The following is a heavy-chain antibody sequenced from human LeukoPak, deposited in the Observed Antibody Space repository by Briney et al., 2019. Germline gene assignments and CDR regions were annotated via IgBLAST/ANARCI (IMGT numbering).Heavy chain of an antibody. V-gene: IGHV4-61*02. CDR2: IYTSVST. J-gene: IGHJ4*02. CDR1: GGSISSGSYY. Sequence: PSETLSLTCTVSGGSISSGSYYWSWIRQPAGKGLEWIGRIYTSVSTNYNPSLKSRVTISVDTSKNQFSLKLTSVTAADTAVYYCARSAHYYGSGSYLDPDDYWGQGTLVTVSS. CDR3: ARSAHYYGSGSYLDPDDY. D-gene: IGHD3-10*01.